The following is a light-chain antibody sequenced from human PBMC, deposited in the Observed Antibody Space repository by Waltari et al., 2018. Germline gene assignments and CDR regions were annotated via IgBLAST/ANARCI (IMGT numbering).Light chain of an antibody. V-gene: IGKV1-5*03. J-gene: IGKJ2*01. CDR3: QQYSSFST. CDR2: MAS. CDR1: QSVGTW. Sequence: DIQMTQSPSTLSASVGDRVTISRRASQSVGTWLAWYQQKPGKAPKRLIYMASSLDSGVPSRFSGSGSGTDFTLTISSLQPDDFATYSCQQYSSFSTFGQGTKV.